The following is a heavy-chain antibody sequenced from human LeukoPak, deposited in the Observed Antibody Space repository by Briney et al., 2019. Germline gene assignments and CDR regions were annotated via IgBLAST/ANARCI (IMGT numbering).Heavy chain of an antibody. Sequence: SETLSLTCTVSGGSISSYYWSWIRQPPGKGLEWIGYIYYSGSINYNPSLKSRVTISVDTSKNQFSLKLSSVTAADTAVYYCARDFNWNYWTDAFDIWGQGTMVTVSS. CDR3: ARDFNWNYWTDAFDI. CDR1: GGSISSYY. D-gene: IGHD1-7*01. V-gene: IGHV4-59*01. J-gene: IGHJ3*02. CDR2: IYYSGSI.